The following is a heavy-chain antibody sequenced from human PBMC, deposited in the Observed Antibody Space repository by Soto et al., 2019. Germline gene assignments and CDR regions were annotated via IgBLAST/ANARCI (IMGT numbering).Heavy chain of an antibody. Sequence: QLQLQESGPGLVKPSETLSLTCTVSGGSISSSSYYWGWIGQPPGKGREWIGSIYYSGSTYYNPALKSRVTISVDTSKNQFRLMLSAVTPADTAVYYCARQGDYDFWSGYYPRPFDYWGQGTLVTVS. CDR1: GGSISSSSYY. D-gene: IGHD3-3*01. CDR2: IYYSGST. V-gene: IGHV4-39*01. J-gene: IGHJ4*02. CDR3: ARQGDYDFWSGYYPRPFDY.